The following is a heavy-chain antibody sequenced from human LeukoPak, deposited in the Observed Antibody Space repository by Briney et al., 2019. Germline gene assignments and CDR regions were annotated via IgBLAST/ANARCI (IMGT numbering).Heavy chain of an antibody. CDR1: GGSFSGYY. Sequence: SETLSLTCAVYGGSFSGYYWSWIRQPPGKGLEWIGETNHSGSTNYNPSLKSRVTISVDTSKNQFSLKLSSVTAADTAVYYCARGAPWYYYDSSAFLSYWGQGTLVTVSS. D-gene: IGHD3-22*01. V-gene: IGHV4-34*01. CDR3: ARGAPWYYYDSSAFLSY. CDR2: TNHSGST. J-gene: IGHJ4*02.